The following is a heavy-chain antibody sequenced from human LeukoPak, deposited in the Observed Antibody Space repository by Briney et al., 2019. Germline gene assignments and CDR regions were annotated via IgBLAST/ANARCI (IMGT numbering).Heavy chain of an antibody. CDR3: AREVLELGYYDILTGSPFDY. V-gene: IGHV1-69*10. J-gene: IGHJ4*02. CDR2: IIPILGIA. CDR1: GGTFSSYA. Sequence: ASVKVSCKASGGTFSSYAISWVRQAPGQGLEWMGGIIPILGIANYAQKFQGRVTITADKSTSTAYMELSSLRSEDTAVYYCAREVLELGYYDILTGSPFDYWGQGALVTVSS. D-gene: IGHD3-9*01.